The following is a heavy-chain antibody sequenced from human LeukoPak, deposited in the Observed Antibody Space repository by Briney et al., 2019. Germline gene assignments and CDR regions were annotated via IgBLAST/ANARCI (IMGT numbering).Heavy chain of an antibody. V-gene: IGHV3-13*05. Sequence: GGSLRLSCAASGFTFSSYDMHWVRQVTGKGLEWVSAIGTAGDPYYPGSVKGRFTISRENAKNSLYLQMNSLRAGDTAVYYCARRGGIHLEYFDYWGQGTLVTVSS. CDR1: GFTFSSYD. J-gene: IGHJ4*02. CDR3: ARRGGIHLEYFDY. CDR2: IGTAGDP. D-gene: IGHD3-3*01.